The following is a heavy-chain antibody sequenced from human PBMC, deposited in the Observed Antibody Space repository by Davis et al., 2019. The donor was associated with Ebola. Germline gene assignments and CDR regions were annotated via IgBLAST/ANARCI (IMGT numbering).Heavy chain of an antibody. D-gene: IGHD5-24*01. Sequence: GESLMIPCTASGFTFREYYMTWPRQAPGKGLESIAYISASGTPLYYADSVKGRFTISRDDAKNSVYLQMDSLRVEDTAVYYCARDRDSWRHNYLGEAADLWGPGAMVSVSS. V-gene: IGHV3-11*01. CDR2: ISASGTPL. CDR1: GFTFREYY. CDR3: ARDRDSWRHNYLGEAADL. J-gene: IGHJ2*01.